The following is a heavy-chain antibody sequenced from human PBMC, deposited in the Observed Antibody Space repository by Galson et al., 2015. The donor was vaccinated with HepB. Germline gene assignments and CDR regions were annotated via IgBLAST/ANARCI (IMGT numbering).Heavy chain of an antibody. Sequence: SLRLSCAASGFSFSSSGMHWVRQAPGKGLDWVGVISNDGGIEHYADSVKGRFTISRDNSKNMLYLQMNSLRTEDTAVYYCAKPWGDVSSSGDHWGQGILVTVSS. V-gene: IGHV3-30*18. J-gene: IGHJ4*02. CDR2: ISNDGGIE. CDR1: GFSFSSSG. D-gene: IGHD6-6*01. CDR3: AKPWGDVSSSGDH.